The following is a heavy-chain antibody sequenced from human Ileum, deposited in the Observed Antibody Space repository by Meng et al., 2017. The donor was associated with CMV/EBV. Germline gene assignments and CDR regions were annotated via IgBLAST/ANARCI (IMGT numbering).Heavy chain of an antibody. CDR3: ARESTIFGVVTLTIPIDAFDI. CDR1: GFTLSNYW. Sequence: GGSLRLSCSVSGFTLSNYWMDWVRQAPGKGLEWVAVTSYDGNKDWYADSVKGRFTISRDNSKDTLYLQMNSLTREDTGVYYCARESTIFGVVTLTIPIDAFDIWGEGTMVTVSS. D-gene: IGHD3-3*01. V-gene: IGHV3-30*03. CDR2: TSYDGNKD. J-gene: IGHJ3*02.